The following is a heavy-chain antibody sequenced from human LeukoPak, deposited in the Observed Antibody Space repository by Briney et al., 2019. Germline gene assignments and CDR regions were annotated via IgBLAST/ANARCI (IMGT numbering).Heavy chain of an antibody. CDR1: GFTFSGYA. CDR3: AKDREYQLLPGNWFDP. Sequence: GGPLRLSCAASGFTFSGYAMSWVRQAPGKGLEWVSAISGSGGSTYYADSVKGRFTISRDNSKNTLYLQMNSLRAEDTAVYYCAKDREYQLLPGNWFDPWGQGTLVTVSS. D-gene: IGHD2-2*01. V-gene: IGHV3-23*01. CDR2: ISGSGGST. J-gene: IGHJ5*02.